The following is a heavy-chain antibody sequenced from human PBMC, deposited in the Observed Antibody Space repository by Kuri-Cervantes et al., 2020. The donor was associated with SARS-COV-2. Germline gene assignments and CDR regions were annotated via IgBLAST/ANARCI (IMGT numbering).Heavy chain of an antibody. J-gene: IGHJ4*02. V-gene: IGHV3-30-3*01. CDR2: ISYDGSNK. D-gene: IGHD4/OR15-4a*01. CDR1: GFTFSSYA. Sequence: LSLTCAASGFTFSSYAMHWVRQAPGKGLEWVAVISYDGSNKYYADPVKGRFTISRDNAKNTLYLQMNSLRAEDTAVYYCARGVRYFDYWGQGTLVTVSS. CDR3: ARGVRYFDY.